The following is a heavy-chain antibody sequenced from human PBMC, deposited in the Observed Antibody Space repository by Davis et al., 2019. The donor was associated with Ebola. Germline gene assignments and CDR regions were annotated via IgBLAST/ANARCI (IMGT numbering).Heavy chain of an antibody. J-gene: IGHJ3*02. CDR2: IYPGDSDT. CDR1: GYSFTSYW. V-gene: IGHV5-51*01. Sequence: PGGSLRLSCKRSGYSFTSYWIGWVRQMPGKGLEWMGIIYPGDSDTRYSPSFQGQVTISADKSISTAYLQWSGLKASDTAMYYCARSRYSGSYRDAFDIWGQGTVVTVSS. D-gene: IGHD1-26*01. CDR3: ARSRYSGSYRDAFDI.